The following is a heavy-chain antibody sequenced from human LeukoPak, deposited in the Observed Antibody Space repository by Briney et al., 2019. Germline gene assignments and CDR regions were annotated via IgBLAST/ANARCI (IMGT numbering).Heavy chain of an antibody. CDR3: ARGPYGSGSYGYYYYYYMDV. CDR2: ISAYNGNT. J-gene: IGHJ6*03. V-gene: IGHV1-18*01. CDR1: GYTFTSYG. Sequence: GASVKVSCKASGYTFTSYGISWVRQAPGQGLEWMGWISAYNGNTNYAQKLQGRVTMTTDTSTSTAYMELRSLRSDDTAVYYCARGPYGSGSYGYYYYYYMDVWGKGTTVTISS. D-gene: IGHD3-10*01.